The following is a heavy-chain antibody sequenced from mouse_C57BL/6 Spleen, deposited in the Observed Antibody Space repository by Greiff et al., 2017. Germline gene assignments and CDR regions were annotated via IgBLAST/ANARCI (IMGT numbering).Heavy chain of an antibody. J-gene: IGHJ2*01. CDR1: GYTFTSYW. D-gene: IGHD1-1*01. V-gene: IGHV1-61*01. CDR3: SIDYHGSSLDY. CDR2: IYPSDSET. Sequence: QVQLQQSGAELVRPGSSVKLSCKASGYTFTSYWMDWVKQRPGQGLEWIGNIYPSDSETHYNQKFKDKATLTVDKSSSTAYMQLSSLTSEDSAVFYCSIDYHGSSLDYWGQGTTLTGSS.